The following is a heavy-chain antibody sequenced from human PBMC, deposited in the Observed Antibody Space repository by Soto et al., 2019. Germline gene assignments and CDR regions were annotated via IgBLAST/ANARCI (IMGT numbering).Heavy chain of an antibody. CDR3: ASPSTFSGYEYYFDY. D-gene: IGHD5-12*01. Sequence: QVQLVQSGAEVKKPGSSVKVSCKASGGTCSSYTIIWVRQAPGQGLEWMGRIIPILGIANYAQKFQGRVTITADKSTRTAYMELSSLRSEDTAVYYSASPSTFSGYEYYFDYWGKGTLVTVSS. J-gene: IGHJ4*02. CDR1: GGTCSSYT. V-gene: IGHV1-69*02. CDR2: IIPILGIA.